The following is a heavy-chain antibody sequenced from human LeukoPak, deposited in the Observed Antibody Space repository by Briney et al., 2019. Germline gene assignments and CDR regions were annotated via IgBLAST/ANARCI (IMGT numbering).Heavy chain of an antibody. V-gene: IGHV3-23*01. CDR2: TSGGGGST. CDR1: GFTLRSYA. D-gene: IGHD3-22*01. J-gene: IGHJ4*02. Sequence: GVSLRLSCAASGFTLRSYAMSWVRQAPGKGLEWVSATSGGGGSTYYADSVKGRFTISRDTSKNTLYLQMNSLRAEDTAVYYCAKVADYDSSFYWGQGTLVTASS. CDR3: AKVADYDSSFY.